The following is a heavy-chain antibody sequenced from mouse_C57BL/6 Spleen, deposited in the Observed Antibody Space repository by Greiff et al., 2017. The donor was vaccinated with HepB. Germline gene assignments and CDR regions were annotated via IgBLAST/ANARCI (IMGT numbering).Heavy chain of an antibody. CDR2: IYPGDGDT. J-gene: IGHJ3*01. CDR3: APLTGTEFAY. D-gene: IGHD4-1*01. CDR1: GYAFSSSW. Sequence: QVQLQQSGPELVKPGASVKISCKASGYAFSSSWMNWVKQRPGKGLEWIGRIYPGDGDTNYNGKFKGKATLTADKSSSTAYMQLSSLTSEDSAVYFCAPLTGTEFAYWGQGTLVTVSA. V-gene: IGHV1-82*01.